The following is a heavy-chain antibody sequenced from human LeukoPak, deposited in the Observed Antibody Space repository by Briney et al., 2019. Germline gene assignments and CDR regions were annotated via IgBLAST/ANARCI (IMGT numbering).Heavy chain of an antibody. Sequence: GGSLRLSCAVSGITLSNYGMSWVRQAPGKGLEWVAGVSDSGGSTKYADSVKGRFTISRDNSKNTLYLQMNSLRAEDTAVYYCARDRGGTGDENFDYWGQGTLVTVSS. CDR3: ARDRGGTGDENFDY. CDR2: VSDSGGST. V-gene: IGHV3-23*01. D-gene: IGHD7-27*01. J-gene: IGHJ4*02. CDR1: GITLSNYG.